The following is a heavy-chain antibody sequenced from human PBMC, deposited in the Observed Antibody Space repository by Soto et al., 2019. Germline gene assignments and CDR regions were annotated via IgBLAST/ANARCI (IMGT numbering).Heavy chain of an antibody. CDR1: GGSFSGQY. D-gene: IGHD3-16*01. V-gene: IGHV4-34*02. CDR3: ARRGGGRYPYYFHD. CDR2: TIESGRT. Sequence: QVQLRQWGAGLLKPSETLSLTCAVYGGSFSGQYWSWIRQPPGMGLEWVGETIESGRTNYSPSLKSRVTISLDTSKSQFSLKLSSVTVADTAVYYCARRGGGRYPYYFHDWGRGTLFTVSS. J-gene: IGHJ4*02.